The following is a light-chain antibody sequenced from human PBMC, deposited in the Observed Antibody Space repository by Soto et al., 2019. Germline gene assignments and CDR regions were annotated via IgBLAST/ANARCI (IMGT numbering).Light chain of an antibody. Sequence: EVVMTQSPATVSVSPGEGVTLSCRASQTISNDLAWYQQKPGQAPRLLIYGASTRATGVPARFSGGGSGTEFTLTISSLQPEDFASYYCEQNNKWPPVTFGGGTKVEIK. J-gene: IGKJ4*01. CDR3: EQNNKWPPVT. V-gene: IGKV3-15*01. CDR2: GAS. CDR1: QTISND.